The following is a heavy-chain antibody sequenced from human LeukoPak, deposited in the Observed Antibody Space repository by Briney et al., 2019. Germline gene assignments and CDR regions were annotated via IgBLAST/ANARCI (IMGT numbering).Heavy chain of an antibody. CDR1: GGSISGGGYY. Sequence: SETLSLTCTVSGGSISGGGYYWSWIRQHPGKGLEWIGYIYYSGSTYYNPSLKSRVTISVDTSKNQFSLKLSSVTAADTAVYYCARAIGPRGYCTNGVCYRYYFDYWGQGTLVTVSS. V-gene: IGHV4-31*03. J-gene: IGHJ4*02. CDR2: IYYSGST. D-gene: IGHD2-8*01. CDR3: ARAIGPRGYCTNGVCYRYYFDY.